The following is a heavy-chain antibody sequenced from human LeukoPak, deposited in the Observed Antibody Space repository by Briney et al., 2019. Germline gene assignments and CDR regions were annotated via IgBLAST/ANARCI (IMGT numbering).Heavy chain of an antibody. CDR3: ARCLRNCQLVSWFDP. CDR1: GGTFSPYV. Sequence: SVKVSCKASGGTFSPYVITWVRQAPGQGLEWMGGIIPVFGTTNYAQKFHGRVTITTDESMSTAYMELSSLRSEDTAVYYCARCLRNCQLVSWFDPWGQGTLVTVSS. D-gene: IGHD6-6*01. CDR2: IIPVFGTT. V-gene: IGHV1-69*05. J-gene: IGHJ5*02.